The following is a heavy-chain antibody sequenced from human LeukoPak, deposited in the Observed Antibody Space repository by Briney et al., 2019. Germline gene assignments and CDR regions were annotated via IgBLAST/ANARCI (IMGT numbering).Heavy chain of an antibody. CDR3: ARRDHFDY. V-gene: IGHV3-48*01. CDR1: GFTFSSYS. CDR2: ISSSSSTI. Sequence: GRSLRLSCAASGFTFSSYSMNSVSQAPGEGLEWVSYISSSSSTIYYADSVKGRFTISRDNAKNSLYLQMNSLRAEDTAVYYCARRDHFDYWGQGTLVTVSS. J-gene: IGHJ4*02.